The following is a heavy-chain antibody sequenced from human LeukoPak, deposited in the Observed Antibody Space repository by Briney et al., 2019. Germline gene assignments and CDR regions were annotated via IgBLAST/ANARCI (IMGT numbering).Heavy chain of an antibody. J-gene: IGHJ5*02. CDR3: ARAYSYYYDSSGFNWFDP. CDR1: GYTFTSYG. V-gene: IGHV1-18*01. CDR2: ISAYNGNT. Sequence: GASVTVSCKASGYTFTSYGISWVRQPPGQGLEWMGWISAYNGNTNYAQKLQGRVTMTTDTSTTTAYMELRSLRSDDTAVYYCARAYSYYYDSSGFNWFDPWGQGTLVTVSS. D-gene: IGHD3-22*01.